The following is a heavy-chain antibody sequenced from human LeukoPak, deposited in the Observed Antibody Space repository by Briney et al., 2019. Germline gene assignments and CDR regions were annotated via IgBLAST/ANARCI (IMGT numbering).Heavy chain of an antibody. D-gene: IGHD3-9*01. CDR3: ARDRSPILTDYSLDAFDI. V-gene: IGHV1-2*02. Sequence: ASVKVSCKASGYTFTRYYIHWVRQAPGQGLEWMGWINPNSGGTNYAQKFQGRVTMTRDTSISTAYMELSRLRSDDTAVYYCARDRSPILTDYSLDAFDIWGQGTMVTVSS. CDR2: INPNSGGT. J-gene: IGHJ3*02. CDR1: GYTFTRYY.